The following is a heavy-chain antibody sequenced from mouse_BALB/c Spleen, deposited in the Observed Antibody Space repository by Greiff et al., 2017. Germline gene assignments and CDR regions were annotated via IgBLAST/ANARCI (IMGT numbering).Heavy chain of an antibody. CDR2: ISSGSSTI. CDR3: ARGTGYFDY. CDR1: GFTFSSFG. V-gene: IGHV5-17*02. Sequence: EVQRVESGGGLVQPGGSRKLSCAASGFTFSSFGMHWVRQAPEKGLEWVAYISSGSSTIYYADTVKGRFTISRDNPKNTLFLQMTSLRSEDTAMYYCARGTGYFDYWGQGTTLTVAS. J-gene: IGHJ2*01. D-gene: IGHD4-1*01.